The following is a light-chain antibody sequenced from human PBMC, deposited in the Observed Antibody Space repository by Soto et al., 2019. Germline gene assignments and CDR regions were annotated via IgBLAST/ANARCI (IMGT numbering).Light chain of an antibody. V-gene: IGKV1-39*01. CDR1: QGIRND. Sequence: IQMTQSPSSLSASVGDRVTITCRASQGIRNDLGWYQQKPGKAPNLLIFAASSLQSGVPARFSASGSGTDFTLTISNLQPEDFAEYYCQQSYRTPLTFGGGTKVDIK. CDR3: QQSYRTPLT. J-gene: IGKJ4*01. CDR2: AAS.